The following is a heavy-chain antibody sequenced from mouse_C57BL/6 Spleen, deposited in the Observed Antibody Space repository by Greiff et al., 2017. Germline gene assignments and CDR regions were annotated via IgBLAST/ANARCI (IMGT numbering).Heavy chain of an antibody. CDR2: IYPGGGYT. D-gene: IGHD1-1*02. Sequence: QVQLQQSGAELVRPGTSVKMSCKASGYTFTNYWLGWAKQRPGHGLEWIGDIYPGGGYTNYNEKFKGKATLTADKSSSTAYMQFRSLTSEDSAIYYCARCGLSQKGNYAMDYWGQGTSVTVAS. V-gene: IGHV1-63*01. J-gene: IGHJ4*01. CDR1: GYTFTNYW. CDR3: ARCGLSQKGNYAMDY.